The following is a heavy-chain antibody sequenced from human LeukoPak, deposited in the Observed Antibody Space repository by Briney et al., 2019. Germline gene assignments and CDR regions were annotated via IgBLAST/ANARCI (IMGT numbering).Heavy chain of an antibody. D-gene: IGHD3-22*01. CDR1: GHIFTSYY. Sequence: ASVKVSCKASGHIFTSYYMYWVRQAPGQGLEWMGIINPSGGSTSYAQKFQGRVTMTRDMSTSTVYMELSSLRSEDTAVHYCARESYDSSGYYYSDYWGQGTLVTVSS. CDR2: INPSGGST. CDR3: ARESYDSSGYYYSDY. J-gene: IGHJ4*02. V-gene: IGHV1-46*01.